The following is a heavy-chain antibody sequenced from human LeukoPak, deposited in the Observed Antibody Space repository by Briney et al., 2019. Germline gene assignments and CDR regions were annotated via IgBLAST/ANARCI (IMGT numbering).Heavy chain of an antibody. CDR1: GYTFTSYD. J-gene: IGHJ6*02. Sequence: ASVKVSCKASGYTFTSYDVNWVRQATGQGLEWMGWMNPNSGNTGYAQKSQGRVTMTRNTSISTAYMELSSLRSEDTAVYYCARGLALGSYYDFWSGYYGYGMDVWGQGTTVTVSS. CDR2: MNPNSGNT. D-gene: IGHD3-3*01. CDR3: ARGLALGSYYDFWSGYYGYGMDV. V-gene: IGHV1-8*01.